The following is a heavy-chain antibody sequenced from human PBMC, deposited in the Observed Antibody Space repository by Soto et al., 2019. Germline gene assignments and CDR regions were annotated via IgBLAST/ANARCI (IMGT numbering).Heavy chain of an antibody. CDR2: IYYSGST. CDR1: GGSISSYC. Sequence: QVQLQESGPGLVKPSETLSLTCTVSGGSISSYCWSWIRQPPGKGLEWIGYIYYSGSTNYNPSLTGRVTIAVDTSKNPFSLKLSSVTAADTAVYYCAGSGSSPYYYYYGMDVWGQGTTVTVSS. D-gene: IGHD3-10*01. V-gene: IGHV4-59*01. CDR3: AGSGSSPYYYYYGMDV. J-gene: IGHJ6*02.